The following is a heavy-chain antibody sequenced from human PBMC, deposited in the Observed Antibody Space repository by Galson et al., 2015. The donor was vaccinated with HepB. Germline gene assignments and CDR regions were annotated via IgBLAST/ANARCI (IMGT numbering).Heavy chain of an antibody. V-gene: IGHV3-66*01. CDR2: IYSGGST. CDR1: GFTVSSNY. CDR3: ARDRSSYYYDSSGYANGWYGMDV. J-gene: IGHJ6*02. D-gene: IGHD3-22*01. Sequence: SLRLSCAASGFTVSSNYMSWVRQAPGKGLEWVSVIYSGGSTYYADSVKGRFTISRDNSKNTLYLQMNSLRAEDTAVYYCARDRSSYYYDSSGYANGWYGMDVWGQGTTVTVSS.